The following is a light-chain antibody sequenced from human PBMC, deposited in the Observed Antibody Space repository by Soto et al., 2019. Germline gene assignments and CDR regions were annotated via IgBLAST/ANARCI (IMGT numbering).Light chain of an antibody. CDR3: SSYAGSNAV. J-gene: IGLJ2*01. Sequence: QSVLTQPPSASGSPGQSVTISCTGTSSDVGGYNYVSWYQHHPGKAPKLMIYEVSKRPSGVPDRFSGSKSGNTASLTVSGLQAEDEADYYCSSYAGSNAVFGGGTKLTVL. V-gene: IGLV2-8*01. CDR2: EVS. CDR1: SSDVGGYNY.